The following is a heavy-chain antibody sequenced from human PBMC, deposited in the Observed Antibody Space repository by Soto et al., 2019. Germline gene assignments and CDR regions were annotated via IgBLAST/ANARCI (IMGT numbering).Heavy chain of an antibody. CDR2: IYYSGST. CDR3: ARDKGYDFWSGYYSNYYGMDV. J-gene: IGHJ6*02. V-gene: IGHV4-31*03. CDR1: GGSISSGGYY. D-gene: IGHD3-3*01. Sequence: SETLSLTCTVSGGSISSGGYYWSWIRQHPGKGLEWIGYIYYSGSTYYNPSLKSRVTISVDTSKNQFSLKLSSVTAADTAVYYCARDKGYDFWSGYYSNYYGMDVWGQGTTVTVSS.